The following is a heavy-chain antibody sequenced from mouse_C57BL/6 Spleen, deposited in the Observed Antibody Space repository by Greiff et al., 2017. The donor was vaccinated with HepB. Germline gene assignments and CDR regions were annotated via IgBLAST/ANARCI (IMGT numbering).Heavy chain of an antibody. V-gene: IGHV1-15*01. Sequence: VQLVESGAELVRPGASVTLSCKASGYTFTDYEMHWVKQTPVHGLEWIGAIDPETGGTAYNQKFKGKAILTADKSSSTAYMELRSLTSEDSAVYYCTRQTAGLFDYWGQGTTLTVSS. CDR2: IDPETGGT. D-gene: IGHD1-2*01. CDR3: TRQTAGLFDY. CDR1: GYTFTDYE. J-gene: IGHJ2*01.